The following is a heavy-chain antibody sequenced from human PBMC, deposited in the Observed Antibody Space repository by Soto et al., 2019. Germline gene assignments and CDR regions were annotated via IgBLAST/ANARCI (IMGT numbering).Heavy chain of an antibody. Sequence: ASETLSLTCTVSGASVHTTFYYWGWIRQPPGKGLEWIGSIYHSGSNYYNPSLRSRVTISVDTSKDQFSLKLSSVTAADTAVYYCARDGVSGSHGDAFDIWGQGTMVTVSS. D-gene: IGHD1-26*01. CDR2: IYHSGSN. CDR1: GASVHTTFYY. J-gene: IGHJ3*02. V-gene: IGHV4-39*07. CDR3: ARDGVSGSHGDAFDI.